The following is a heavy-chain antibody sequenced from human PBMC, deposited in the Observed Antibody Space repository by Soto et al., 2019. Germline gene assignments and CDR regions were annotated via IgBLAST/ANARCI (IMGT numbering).Heavy chain of an antibody. D-gene: IGHD4-17*01. Sequence: DVQLEESGGGLVQRGGSLRLSCAASGFTFSSYSMNWVRQAPGKGLEWVSYISSSSRNMYYADSVRGRFTISRDNAKNSLYLQMNSLRDEDTAVYYCARDLYGDYAVDYWGQGTLVTVSS. V-gene: IGHV3-48*02. J-gene: IGHJ4*02. CDR2: ISSSSRNM. CDR3: ARDLYGDYAVDY. CDR1: GFTFSSYS.